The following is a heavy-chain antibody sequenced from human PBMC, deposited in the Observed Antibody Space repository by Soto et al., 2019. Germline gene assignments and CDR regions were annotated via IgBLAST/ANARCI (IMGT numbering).Heavy chain of an antibody. CDR1: GFTFSSYG. Sequence: GSLRLSCAASGFTFSSYGMHWVRQAPGKGLEWVAVISYDGSNKYYADSVKGRFTISRDNSKNTLYLQMNSLRAEDTAVYYCANPIGYSSSWYFDYWGQGTLVTVSS. CDR3: ANPIGYSSSWYFDY. J-gene: IGHJ4*02. D-gene: IGHD6-13*01. V-gene: IGHV3-30*18. CDR2: ISYDGSNK.